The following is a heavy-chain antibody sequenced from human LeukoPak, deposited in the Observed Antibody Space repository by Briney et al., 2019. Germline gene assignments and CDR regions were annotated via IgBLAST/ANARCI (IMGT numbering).Heavy chain of an antibody. CDR3: ARDIAAAGYNWFDP. CDR2: IYHSGST. CDR1: GGSFSGYY. V-gene: IGHV4-34*01. Sequence: SETLSLTCAVYGGSFSGYYWSWIRQPPGKGLEWIGSIYHSGSTYYNPSLKSRVTISVDTSKNQFSLKLSSVTAADTAVYYCARDIAAAGYNWFDPWGQGTLVTVSS. D-gene: IGHD6-13*01. J-gene: IGHJ5*02.